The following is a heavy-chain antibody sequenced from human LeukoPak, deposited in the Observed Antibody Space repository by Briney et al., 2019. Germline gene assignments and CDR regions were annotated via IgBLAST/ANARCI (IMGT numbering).Heavy chain of an antibody. CDR2: IYSGGST. CDR1: GFTFSSYS. Sequence: GGSLRLSCAASGFTFSSYSMNWVRQAPGKGLEWVSLIYSGGSTYYADSVKGRFTISRDNSKNTLYLQMNSLRAEDTAVYYCARGPSGCHNTGGQGTLVTVSS. V-gene: IGHV3-66*01. D-gene: IGHD5-12*01. CDR3: ARGPSGCHNT. J-gene: IGHJ4*02.